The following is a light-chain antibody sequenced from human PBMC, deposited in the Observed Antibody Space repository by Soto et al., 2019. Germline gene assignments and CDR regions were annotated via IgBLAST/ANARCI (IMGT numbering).Light chain of an antibody. J-gene: IGKJ2*01. V-gene: IGKV3-20*01. CDR3: QQYDSSLYT. Sequence: EIVLTQSPGTLSLSPGERATLSCRASQSVSRRYLAWYQQKPGQAPRLLIYAASSRATGSPDRFSGSGSGTDFTLTISRLEPEDFAVYYCQQYDSSLYTFGQGTKLEI. CDR1: QSVSRRY. CDR2: AAS.